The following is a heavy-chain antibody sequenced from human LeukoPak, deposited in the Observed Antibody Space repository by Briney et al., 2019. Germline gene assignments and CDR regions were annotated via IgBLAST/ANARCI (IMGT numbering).Heavy chain of an antibody. J-gene: IGHJ4*02. CDR1: GGSFSGYY. V-gene: IGHV4-34*01. CDR2: INHSGST. CDR3: ALAVAGTWNFDY. D-gene: IGHD6-19*01. Sequence: PSETLSLTCAVYGGSFSGYYWSWIRQPPGKGLEWIGEINHSGSTNYNPSLKSRVTISVDTSKNQFSLKLSSVTAADTAVYYCALAVAGTWNFDYWGQGTLVTVSS.